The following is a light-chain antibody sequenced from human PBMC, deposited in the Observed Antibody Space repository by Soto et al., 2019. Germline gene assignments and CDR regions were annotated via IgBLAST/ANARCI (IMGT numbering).Light chain of an antibody. Sequence: QSVLTQPPSVSGAPGQSVTISCTGSSSNIGSAYDVHWYQQVPGTAPKLLIYNNDNRPSGVPDRFSGSKSGTSASLAITGLKAEDEAYYYCQSYDSSLSVVFGGGTKVTVL. CDR3: QSYDSSLSVV. CDR1: SSNIGSAYD. J-gene: IGLJ3*02. V-gene: IGLV1-40*01. CDR2: NND.